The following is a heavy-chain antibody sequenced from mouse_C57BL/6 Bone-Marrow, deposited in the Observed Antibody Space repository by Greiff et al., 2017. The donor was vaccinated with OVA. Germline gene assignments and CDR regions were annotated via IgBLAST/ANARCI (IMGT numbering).Heavy chain of an antibody. CDR1: GFNIKDDY. D-gene: IGHD2-5*01. V-gene: IGHV14-4*01. J-gene: IGHJ4*01. CDR3: TPTIVSYYAMDY. Sequence: EVQLQQSGAELVRPGASVQLSCTASGFNIKDDYMHWVKQRPEQGLEWIGWIDPENGDTEYASKFQGKATRTADTSSNTAYLQLSSLTSEDTAVYYCTPTIVSYYAMDYWGQGTSVTVSS. CDR2: IDPENGDT.